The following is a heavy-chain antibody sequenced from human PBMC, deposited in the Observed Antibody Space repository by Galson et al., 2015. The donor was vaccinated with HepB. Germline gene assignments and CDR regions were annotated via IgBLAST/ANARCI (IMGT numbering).Heavy chain of an antibody. J-gene: IGHJ4*02. V-gene: IGHV3-64*01. D-gene: IGHD1-14*01. CDR2: ISSNGGST. CDR3: ARGRQERKGLDY. CDR1: GFTFSSYA. Sequence: SLRLSCAASGFTFSSYAMHWVRQAPGKGLEYVSAISSNGGSTYYANSVKGRFTISRDNSKNTLYLQMGSLRAEDMAVYYCARGRQERKGLDYWGQGTLVTVSS.